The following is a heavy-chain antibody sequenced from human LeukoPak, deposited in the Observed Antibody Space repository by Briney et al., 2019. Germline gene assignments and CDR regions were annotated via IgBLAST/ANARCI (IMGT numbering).Heavy chain of an antibody. CDR1: GGTFSSYA. CDR2: IIPIFGTA. D-gene: IGHD3-3*01. CDR3: ARDSTIFGSLDV. J-gene: IGHJ6*04. V-gene: IGHV1-69*13. Sequence: GASVKVSCKASGGTFSSYAISWVRQAPGQGLEWMGGIIPIFGTANYAQKFQGRVTITADESTNTAYMELSSLRSEDTAVYYYARDSTIFGSLDVWGKGTTVTVSS.